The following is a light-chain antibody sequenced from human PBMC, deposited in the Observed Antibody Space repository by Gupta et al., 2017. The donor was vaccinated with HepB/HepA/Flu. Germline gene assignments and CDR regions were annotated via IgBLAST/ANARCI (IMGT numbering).Light chain of an antibody. CDR3: MQALQGIT. J-gene: IGKJ4*01. CDR2: LGS. CDR1: QRLLHSNGNTY. V-gene: IGKV2-28*01. Sequence: DIVMTQSPLSLPVTPGEPASISCRSSQRLLHSNGNTYLDWYLQKPGPSPQLLIYLGSNRASGVPDRFSGSGSGTDFTLKISRVEAEDVGVYYCMQALQGITFGGGTKVEIK.